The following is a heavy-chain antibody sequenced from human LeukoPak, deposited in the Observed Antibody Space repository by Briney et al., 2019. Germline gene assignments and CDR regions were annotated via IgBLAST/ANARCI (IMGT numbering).Heavy chain of an antibody. D-gene: IGHD6-13*01. Sequence: GGSLRLSCAASGFTFSSYAMSWVRQAPGKGLEWVSAISGSGGSTYYADSVKGRFTISRDNSKNTLYLQMNSLRAEDTAVYYCAKEHSSRNYYYYGMDVWGQGTTVTVSS. J-gene: IGHJ6*02. V-gene: IGHV3-23*01. CDR2: ISGSGGST. CDR3: AKEHSSRNYYYYGMDV. CDR1: GFTFSSYA.